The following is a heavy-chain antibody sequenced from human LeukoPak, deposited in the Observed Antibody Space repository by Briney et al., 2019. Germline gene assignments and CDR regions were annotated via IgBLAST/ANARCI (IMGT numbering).Heavy chain of an antibody. CDR3: ARAVAGTDEIDS. Sequence: GGSLRLSCAGSGFSFSTYDMLWVRQAPGKGLEGASAIGSGGDTYYTDSVKGRFTISRESAKHSFYLQMNSLNAGDTAVYFCARAVAGTDEIDSWGQGTLVTVSS. D-gene: IGHD6-19*01. CDR1: GFSFSTYD. V-gene: IGHV3-13*01. J-gene: IGHJ4*02. CDR2: IGSGGDT.